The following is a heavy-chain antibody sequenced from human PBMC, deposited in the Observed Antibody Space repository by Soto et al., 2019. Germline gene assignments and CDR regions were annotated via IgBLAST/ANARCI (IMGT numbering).Heavy chain of an antibody. CDR1: GFTFSSYW. CDR3: ARGGSLLSSGFDF. CDR2: IKQDGSEK. V-gene: IGHV3-7*01. Sequence: YLRLSGSASGFTFSSYWMSWVLQAPGKGLEWVANIKQDGSEKYYVDSVKGRFTISRDNAKNTLYLQMNSLGVEETAVYYRARGGSLLSSGFDFWGMGTLVTVTS. J-gene: IGHJ4*02. D-gene: IGHD1-26*01.